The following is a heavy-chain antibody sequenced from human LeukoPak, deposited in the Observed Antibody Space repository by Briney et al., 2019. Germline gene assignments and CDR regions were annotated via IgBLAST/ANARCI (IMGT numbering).Heavy chain of an antibody. J-gene: IGHJ3*02. V-gene: IGHV4-59*08. CDR1: GGSIGTYY. CDR2: IYYSGTT. D-gene: IGHD7-27*01. CDR3: ARHRNWGRRDAFDI. Sequence: PSETLSLTCTVSGGSIGTYYWSWIRQPPGKGLEWIGYIYYSGTTNYNPSLESRVTISIDTFKNQFSLKLSSLTAADTAVYYCARHRNWGRRDAFDIWGQGTMVTVSS.